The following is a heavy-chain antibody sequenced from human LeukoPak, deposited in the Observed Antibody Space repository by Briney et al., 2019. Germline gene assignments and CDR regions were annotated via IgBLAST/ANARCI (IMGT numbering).Heavy chain of an antibody. CDR2: ISGSGGST. J-gene: IGHJ6*04. V-gene: IGHV3-23*01. D-gene: IGHD5-12*01. CDR3: ARGRYVDPPMDV. CDR1: GFTFSSYG. Sequence: PGGTLRLSCAASGFTFSSYGMSWVRQAPGKGLEWVSAISGSGGSTYYADSVKGRFTISRDNSKNTLFLQMNSLRAEDTAVYYCARGRYVDPPMDVWGKGTTVTVSS.